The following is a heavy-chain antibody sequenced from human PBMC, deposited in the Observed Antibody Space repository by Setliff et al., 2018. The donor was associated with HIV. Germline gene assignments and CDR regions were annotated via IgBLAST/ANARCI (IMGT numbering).Heavy chain of an antibody. CDR3: AKDGINSGALDI. J-gene: IGHJ3*02. D-gene: IGHD1-26*01. V-gene: IGHV3-23*01. Sequence: GGSLRLSCAASGFTFSSYAMSWVRQAPGKGLEWVSVVSGSGDNAFYADSVKGRFTTSRDNSKNTLYLQMNRLRVEDTATYYCAKDGINSGALDIWGHGTMVTVSS. CDR1: GFTFSSYA. CDR2: VSGSGDNA.